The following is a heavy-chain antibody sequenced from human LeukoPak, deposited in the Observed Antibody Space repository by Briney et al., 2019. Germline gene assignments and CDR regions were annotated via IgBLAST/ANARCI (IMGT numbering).Heavy chain of an antibody. J-gene: IGHJ3*02. CDR1: GFTFSSYS. CDR2: ISSSSSYI. V-gene: IGHV3-21*01. D-gene: IGHD6-13*01. CDR3: AREVAAAFTSVAFDN. Sequence: GGSLRLSCAASGFTFSSYSMNWVRQAPGKGLEWVSSISSSSSYIYYADSVKGRFTISRDNAKNSLYLQMNSLRAEDTAVYYCAREVAAAFTSVAFDNWGQGTMVTVSS.